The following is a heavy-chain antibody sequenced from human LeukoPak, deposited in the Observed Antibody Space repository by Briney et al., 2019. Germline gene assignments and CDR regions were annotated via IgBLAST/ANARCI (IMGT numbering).Heavy chain of an antibody. Sequence: ASVKVSCTASGGTFSSYAISWVRQAPGQGLEWMGGIIPIFGTPNYAQKFQGRVTITADESTSTAYMELSSLRSEDTAVYYCARGAGYCSAGSCYSWFDPWGQGTLVTVSS. D-gene: IGHD2-15*01. J-gene: IGHJ5*02. CDR2: IIPIFGTP. V-gene: IGHV1-69*13. CDR3: ARGAGYCSAGSCYSWFDP. CDR1: GGTFSSYA.